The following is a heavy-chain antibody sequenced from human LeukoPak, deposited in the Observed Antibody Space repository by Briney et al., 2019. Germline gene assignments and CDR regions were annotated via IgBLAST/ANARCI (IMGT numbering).Heavy chain of an antibody. J-gene: IGHJ4*02. CDR2: IYQSGRT. V-gene: IGHV4-4*02. CDR1: GGSISSSNW. CDR3: ARGGSYVYFDY. Sequence: ETLSLTCAVSGGSISSSNWWSWVRQPPGKGLEWIAEIYQSGRTNYNPSLRSRVTMSVDKSTNQFSLKLASVTAADTAVYYCARGGSYVYFDYWGQGTLVTVTS. D-gene: IGHD3-16*01.